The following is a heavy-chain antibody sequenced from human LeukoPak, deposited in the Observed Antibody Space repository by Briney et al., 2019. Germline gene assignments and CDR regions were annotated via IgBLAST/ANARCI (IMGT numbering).Heavy chain of an antibody. CDR3: ARGSPIVVVVTGRYNWFDP. CDR2: INHSGST. J-gene: IGHJ5*02. Sequence: SETLSLTCAVYGGSFSGYYWSWIRQPPGKGLEWIGEINHSGSTNYNPSLKSRVTISVDTSRNQFSLRLSSVTAADTAVYYCARGSPIVVVVTGRYNWFDPWGQGTLVTVSS. V-gene: IGHV4-34*01. CDR1: GGSFSGYY. D-gene: IGHD2-15*01.